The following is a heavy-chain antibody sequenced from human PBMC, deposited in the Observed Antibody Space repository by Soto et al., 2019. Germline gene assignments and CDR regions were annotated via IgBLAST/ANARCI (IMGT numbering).Heavy chain of an antibody. Sequence: QVQLVESGGGLVKPGGSLRLSCAASGFTFSDYYMSWIRQAPGKGLEWVSYISSSTSYTNYADSVKGRFTISRDNAKNSLYLPMNSLRAEDTAVYYCARDSVYYGDYEFNYFDYWGQGTLVTVSS. CDR3: ARDSVYYGDYEFNYFDY. CDR2: ISSSTSYT. CDR1: GFTFSDYY. V-gene: IGHV3-11*05. J-gene: IGHJ4*02. D-gene: IGHD4-17*01.